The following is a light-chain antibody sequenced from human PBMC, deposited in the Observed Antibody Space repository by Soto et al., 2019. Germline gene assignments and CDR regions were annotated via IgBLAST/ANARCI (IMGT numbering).Light chain of an antibody. CDR3: QQYVSAPWT. J-gene: IGKJ1*01. CDR2: GAS. CDR1: QSVRSNY. Sequence: EIVLTQSPGTLSLSPGERATLSCRASQSVRSNYLAWYQQKPGQAPRLLIYGASSRATGIPDRFSGSGSGTDFTLTISRLEPEDFAVYYCQQYVSAPWTVGQGTKVEI. V-gene: IGKV3-20*01.